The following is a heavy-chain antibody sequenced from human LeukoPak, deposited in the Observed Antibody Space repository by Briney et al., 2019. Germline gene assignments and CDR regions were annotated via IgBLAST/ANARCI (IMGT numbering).Heavy chain of an antibody. J-gene: IGHJ4*02. D-gene: IGHD1-26*01. V-gene: IGHV4-31*03. CDR3: ARNKVGATIDY. CDR1: GGSISSGGYY. CDR2: IYYSGST. Sequence: PSETLSLTCTVSGGSISSGGYYWSWIRQHPGKGLEWIGYIYYSGSTYYNPSLKSRVTISVDTSKNQFSLKLSSVTAADTAVYYCARNKVGATIDYWGQGILVTVSS.